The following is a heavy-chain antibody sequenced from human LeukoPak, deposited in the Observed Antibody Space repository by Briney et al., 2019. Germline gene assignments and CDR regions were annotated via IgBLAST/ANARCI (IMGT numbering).Heavy chain of an antibody. CDR2: IYYSGST. CDR1: GGSISSSSYY. J-gene: IGHJ4*02. CDR3: AVILTGYYWVRGGSPYYFDY. Sequence: PSETLSLTCTVSGGSISSSSYYRGWIRQPPGKGLEWIGSIYYSGSTYYNPSLKSRVTISVDTSKNQFSLKLSSVTAADTAVYYCAVILTGYYWVRGGSPYYFDYWGQGTLVTVSS. V-gene: IGHV4-39*01. D-gene: IGHD3-9*01.